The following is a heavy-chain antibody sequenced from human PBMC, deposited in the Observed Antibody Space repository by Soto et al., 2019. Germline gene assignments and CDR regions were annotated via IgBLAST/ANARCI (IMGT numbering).Heavy chain of an antibody. D-gene: IGHD6-13*01. CDR2: MNPNSGNT. V-gene: IGHV1-8*01. CDR3: ARQTTAAATGWFDP. J-gene: IGHJ5*02. Sequence: QVQLVQSGAEVKKPGASVKVSCKASGYTFTSYDINWVRQATGPGLEWMGWMNPNSGNTGYAQKFQGRVTMTRTPYINTAYMALRSLSSENTAVSYCARQTTAAATGWFDPWGQGTLVTVSS. CDR1: GYTFTSYD.